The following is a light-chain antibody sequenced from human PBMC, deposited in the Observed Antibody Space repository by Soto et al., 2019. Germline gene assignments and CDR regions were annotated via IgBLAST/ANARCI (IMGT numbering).Light chain of an antibody. CDR1: QTISTY. J-gene: IGKJ2*01. CDR3: QQTYSTPHT. V-gene: IGKV1-39*01. CDR2: AAS. Sequence: DIQMTQSPSSLSAYVGDSVTITCRASQTISTYLNWFQQTPGKPPKLLIYAASNLQSGVPSRFSGGGSGTDFTLTITRLQPEDIATYYCQQTYSTPHTFGQGTQLEI.